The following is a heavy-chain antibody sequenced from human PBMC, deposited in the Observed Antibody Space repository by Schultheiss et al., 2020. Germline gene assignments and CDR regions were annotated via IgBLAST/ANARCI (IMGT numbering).Heavy chain of an antibody. D-gene: IGHD6-13*01. V-gene: IGHV3-9*01. CDR1: GFTFSSYW. CDR3: AKDRDSSSWYPYD. CDR2: ISWNSGSI. J-gene: IGHJ4*02. Sequence: GGSLRLSCAASGFTFSSYWMSWVRQAPGKGLEWVSGISWNSGSIGYADSVKGRFTISRDNAKNSLYLQMNSLRAEDTALYYCAKDRDSSSWYPYDWGQGTLVTVSS.